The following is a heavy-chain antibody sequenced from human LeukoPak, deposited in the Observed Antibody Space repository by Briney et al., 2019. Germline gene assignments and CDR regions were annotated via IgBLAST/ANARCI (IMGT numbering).Heavy chain of an antibody. CDR2: ISTRSDYI. D-gene: IGHD3-3*01. CDR1: QFTFSDYT. J-gene: IGHJ4*02. Sequence: GVSLRLSCAASQFTFSDYTMNWVRRAPGKGLEWVSSISTRSDYIYYAESVKGRFTISRDNAKNSLYLQMNSLRAEDTAVYYCARYVYGVVTSFDYWGQGTLVTVSS. V-gene: IGHV3-21*01. CDR3: ARYVYGVVTSFDY.